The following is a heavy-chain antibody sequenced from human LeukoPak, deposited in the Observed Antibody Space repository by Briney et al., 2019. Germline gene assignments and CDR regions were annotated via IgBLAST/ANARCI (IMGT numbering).Heavy chain of an antibody. CDR2: IYYSGST. V-gene: IGHV4-59*08. CDR1: GGSMSPYH. J-gene: IGHJ4*02. D-gene: IGHD6-19*01. Sequence: SETLSLTCTVSGGSMSPYHWGWIRQPPGKGLEWTEYIYYSGSTNYNPSLNSRVTISVDTSKNQFSLKLSSVTAADTAIHYCARAVSGRFDYWGQGTLVTVSS. CDR3: ARAVSGRFDY.